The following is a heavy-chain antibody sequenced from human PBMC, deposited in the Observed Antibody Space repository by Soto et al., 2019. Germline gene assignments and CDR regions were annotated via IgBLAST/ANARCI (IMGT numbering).Heavy chain of an antibody. Sequence: QVQLQESGPGLVKPSQTLSLTCTVSGGSISSGGYYWSWISQHPGKGLEWIGYIYYSGSTSYNTSLKSPVTISVDTSKNQFSMKLSSVTAADTAVYYCARVRGGGPFDDWGQGTLVTVSS. CDR1: GGSISSGGYY. CDR3: ARVRGGGPFDD. CDR2: IYYSGST. V-gene: IGHV4-31*01. D-gene: IGHD1-26*01. J-gene: IGHJ4*02.